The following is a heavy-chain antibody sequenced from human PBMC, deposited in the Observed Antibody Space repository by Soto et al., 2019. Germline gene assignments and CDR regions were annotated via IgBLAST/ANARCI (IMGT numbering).Heavy chain of an antibody. V-gene: IGHV4-34*01. CDR1: GGSFSGYY. CDR3: AGLGGWLVRVGDY. Sequence: SETLSLTCAVYGGSFSGYYWSWIRQPPGKGLEWIGEINHSGSTNYNPSLKSRVTISVDTSKNQFSLKLSSVTAADTAVYYCAGLGGWLVRVGDYWGQGTLVTSPQ. J-gene: IGHJ4*02. D-gene: IGHD6-19*01. CDR2: INHSGST.